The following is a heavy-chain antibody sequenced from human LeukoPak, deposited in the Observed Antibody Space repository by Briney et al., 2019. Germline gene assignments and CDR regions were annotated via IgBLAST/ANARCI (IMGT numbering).Heavy chain of an antibody. CDR1: GGTFSSHA. Sequence: GASVKVSCKASGGTFSSHAIAWVRQAPGQGPEWMGGIIPISGTANYAQKFQGRVTITTDESTSIAYLELSSLASDDTAVYYCARGLQYQLLKALGHYYMDVWGEGTTVTVSS. V-gene: IGHV1-69*05. J-gene: IGHJ6*03. CDR2: IIPISGTA. D-gene: IGHD2-2*01. CDR3: ARGLQYQLLKALGHYYMDV.